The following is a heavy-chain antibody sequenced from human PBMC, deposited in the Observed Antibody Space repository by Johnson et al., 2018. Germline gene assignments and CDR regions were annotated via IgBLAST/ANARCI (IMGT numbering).Heavy chain of an antibody. V-gene: IGHV3-49*05. D-gene: IGHD5-24*01. J-gene: IGHJ6*02. CDR1: GFTFGDYG. Sequence: VQLGESGGALVKPGRSLRLSCITSGFTFGDYGMSWFRQAPGTGLEWVGFIRTKSYGGTREYAASVKGRFTSSREDSKRIAYLQMNRLKTDDTAMYDCTRDRGDGYNYGPNGMDVWGQGTTVTVSS. CDR3: TRDRGDGYNYGPNGMDV. CDR2: IRTKSYGGTR.